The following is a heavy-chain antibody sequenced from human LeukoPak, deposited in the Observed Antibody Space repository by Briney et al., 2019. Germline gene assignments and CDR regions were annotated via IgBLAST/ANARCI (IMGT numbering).Heavy chain of an antibody. J-gene: IGHJ4*02. CDR2: IYYSGST. Sequence: SQTLSLTCTVSGGSISSGGYYWSWIRQHPGKGLEWIGYIYYSGSTYHNPSLKSRVTISVDTSKNQFSLKLSSVTAADTAVYYCAMADSDYYGSGSVDYWGQGTLVTVSS. CDR3: AMADSDYYGSGSVDY. D-gene: IGHD3-10*01. CDR1: GGSISSGGYY. V-gene: IGHV4-31*03.